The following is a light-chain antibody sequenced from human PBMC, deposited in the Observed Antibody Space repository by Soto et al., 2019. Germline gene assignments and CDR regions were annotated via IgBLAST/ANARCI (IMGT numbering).Light chain of an antibody. J-gene: IGLJ1*01. CDR3: QTWDSSASYV. CDR1: KLGDKY. CDR2: ENN. Sequence: SYELTQPPSVSVSPGQTATIPCSGDKLGDKYACWYQQKPGRSPVLVIYENNKRPSGIPERFSGSNSGNTATLTISGTQTMDEADYYCQTWDSSASYVFGTGTKLTVL. V-gene: IGLV3-1*01.